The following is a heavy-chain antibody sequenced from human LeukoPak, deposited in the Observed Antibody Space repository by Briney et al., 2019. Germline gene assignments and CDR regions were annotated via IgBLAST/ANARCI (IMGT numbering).Heavy chain of an antibody. V-gene: IGHV3-9*01. CDR2: ISWNSGSI. D-gene: IGHD6-19*01. Sequence: GRSLRLSCAASGFTFDDYAMHWVRHAPGKGLEWVSGISWNSGSIVYADSGKGRFTISRDNAKNSLYLQMNSLRAEDTALYYCAKEIVAGMGFDYWGQGTLVTVSS. CDR3: AKEIVAGMGFDY. J-gene: IGHJ4*02. CDR1: GFTFDDYA.